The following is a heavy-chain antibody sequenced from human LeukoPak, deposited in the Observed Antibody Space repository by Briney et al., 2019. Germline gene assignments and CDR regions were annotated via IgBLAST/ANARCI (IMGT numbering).Heavy chain of an antibody. Sequence: PSETLSLTCTVSGGSISSSSYYWGWIRQPPGKGLEWIGSIYYSGSTYYNPSLKSRVTISVDTSKNQFSLKLSSVTAADTAVYYRARHGRGVWGRPTSAAFDYWGQGTLVTVSS. J-gene: IGHJ4*02. CDR2: IYYSGST. V-gene: IGHV4-39*01. CDR1: GGSISSSSYY. CDR3: ARHGRGVWGRPTSAAFDY. D-gene: IGHD3-16*01.